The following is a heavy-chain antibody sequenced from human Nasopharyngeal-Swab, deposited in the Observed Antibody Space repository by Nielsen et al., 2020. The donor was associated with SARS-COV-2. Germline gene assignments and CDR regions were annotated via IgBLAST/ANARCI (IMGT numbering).Heavy chain of an antibody. Sequence: GSLRLSCSVSGDSISSSGYYWGWVRQPPGQGLEWIGRLYYTGDSYYNPSLRGRVTLSVDTSKNQVSLKLSSVTAADTAIYYCARVVPARVTFDYWGQGLLVTVSS. D-gene: IGHD5-18*01. CDR1: GDSISSSGYY. V-gene: IGHV4-39*07. CDR3: ARVVPARVTFDY. J-gene: IGHJ4*02. CDR2: LYYTGDS.